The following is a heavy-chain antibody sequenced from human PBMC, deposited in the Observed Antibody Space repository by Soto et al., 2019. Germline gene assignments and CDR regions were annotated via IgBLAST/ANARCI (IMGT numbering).Heavy chain of an antibody. D-gene: IGHD3-22*01. V-gene: IGHV4-31*03. CDR3: ASTYYTGSSGPFDY. Sequence: QVQLQESGPGLVKPSQTLSLTCTVSGDSISSGGYYWSWIRQHPGKGLEWIGYIYYSGTTYYNPSLESRVTISAGTSENQFSLKVNSVTVADTALYYCASTYYTGSSGPFDYWGQGTLVTVSS. J-gene: IGHJ4*02. CDR2: IYYSGTT. CDR1: GDSISSGGYY.